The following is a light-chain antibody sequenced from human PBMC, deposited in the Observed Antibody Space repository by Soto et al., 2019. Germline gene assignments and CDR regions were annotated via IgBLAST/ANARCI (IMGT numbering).Light chain of an antibody. CDR2: DVS. CDR3: SSYTSSSTLVV. Sequence: QSVLTQPASVSGSPGQSITISCTGTSSDVGGYNYVSWYQQHLGKAPKLMIYDVSNRPSGVSNRFSGSKSGNTASLTISGLQAEDEADYDCSSYTSSSTLVVFGGGTKLTVL. CDR1: SSDVGGYNY. V-gene: IGLV2-14*01. J-gene: IGLJ2*01.